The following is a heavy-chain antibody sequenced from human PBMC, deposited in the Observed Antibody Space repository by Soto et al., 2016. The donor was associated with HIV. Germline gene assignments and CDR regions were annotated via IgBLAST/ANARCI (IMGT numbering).Heavy chain of an antibody. Sequence: QVQLLQSGAEVKKPGASVKVSCKASGYTFSGYYMHWVRQAPGQGLEWMGWINVNSGGTDYAHKFQGRVTMTRDTSINTVYMELSNLRSDDTALYYCARYTGYDYRALDYWGQGTLVTVSS. D-gene: IGHD5-12*01. CDR3: ARYTGYDYRALDY. CDR1: GYTFSGYY. CDR2: INVNSGGT. J-gene: IGHJ4*02. V-gene: IGHV1-2*02.